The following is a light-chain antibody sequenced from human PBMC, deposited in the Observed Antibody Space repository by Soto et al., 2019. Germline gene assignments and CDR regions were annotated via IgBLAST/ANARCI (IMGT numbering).Light chain of an antibody. CDR3: QHRSNWPLT. CDR1: QTVSSS. J-gene: IGKJ4*01. CDR2: DAS. V-gene: IGKV3-11*01. Sequence: DIVLSQSPGTPSLSQGERATLSCRASQTVSSSLAWYQQKPGQAPMLLINDASNRATGIPARFSGSGSGTDFTLTISSLEPEDFAVYYCQHRSNWPLTFGGGTKV.